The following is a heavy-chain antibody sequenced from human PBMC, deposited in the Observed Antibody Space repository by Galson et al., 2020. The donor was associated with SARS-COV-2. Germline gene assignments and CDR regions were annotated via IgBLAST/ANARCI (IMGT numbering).Heavy chain of an antibody. J-gene: IGHJ6*02. V-gene: IGHV4-31*03. CDR3: ASACDAYGMDV. CDR2: LDYSVRT. CDR1: DASISSGGYY. Sequence: SETLSLTCTVPDASISSGGYYWSCSRPHTGKGLEWTGYLDYSVRTSYNPSLKSRVTISRDTSKKRFSLKLSSVTATDTAVYYCASACDAYGMDVWGQGTTVTVSS.